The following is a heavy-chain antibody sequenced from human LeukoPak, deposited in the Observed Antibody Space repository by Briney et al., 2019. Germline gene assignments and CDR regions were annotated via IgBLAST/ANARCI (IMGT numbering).Heavy chain of an antibody. J-gene: IGHJ3*02. CDR1: GFTFSSYD. CDR2: IGTAGDT. CDR3: AREGSSHSAFDI. D-gene: IGHD6-19*01. V-gene: IGHV3-13*01. Sequence: GGSLRLSCAASGFTFSSYDMHWVRQATGKGLEWVSAIGTAGDTYYPGSVKGRFTISRENAKNSLYLQMNSLRAGDTAVYYCAREGSSHSAFDIWGQGTMVTVSS.